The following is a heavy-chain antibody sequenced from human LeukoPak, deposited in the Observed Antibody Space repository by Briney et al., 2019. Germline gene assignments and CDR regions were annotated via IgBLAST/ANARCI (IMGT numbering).Heavy chain of an antibody. CDR1: GYSFTNYW. CDR3: ARAVAAAGNGYFDY. CDR2: IYPGDSDT. V-gene: IGHV5-51*01. D-gene: IGHD6-13*01. Sequence: GESLRISCKGSGYSFTNYWIGWVRQMPGKGLEYMGIIYPGDSDTRYSPSFQGQVTISADKSIGTAYQQWSSLKASDTAMYYCARAVAAAGNGYFDYWGQGTLVTVSS. J-gene: IGHJ4*02.